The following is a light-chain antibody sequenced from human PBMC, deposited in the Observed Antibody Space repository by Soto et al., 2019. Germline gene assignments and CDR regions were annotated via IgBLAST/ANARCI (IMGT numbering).Light chain of an antibody. J-gene: IGKJ1*01. CDR2: GAS. CDR1: QSVSSS. Sequence: EIVMTQSPDTLSVSPGERAILSCRVSQSVSSSLAWYQQKPGQAPRPLIYGASNRATGIPDRFSGSGSGTDFTLTISRLKPEDFAVYYWQQDGSSGTFGQGTKVDIK. CDR3: QQDGSSGT. V-gene: IGKV3-20*01.